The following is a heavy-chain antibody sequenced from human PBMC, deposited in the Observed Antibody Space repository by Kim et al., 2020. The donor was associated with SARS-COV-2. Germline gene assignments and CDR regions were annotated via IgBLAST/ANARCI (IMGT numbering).Heavy chain of an antibody. Sequence: ASVKVSCKASGYTFTSYGISWVRQAPGQGLEWMGWISAYNGNTNYAQKLQGRVTMTTDTSTSTAYMELRSLRSDDTAVYYCARVYSRITMVRGVIASPWFDPWGQGTLVTVSS. CDR3: ARVYSRITMVRGVIASPWFDP. J-gene: IGHJ5*02. CDR2: ISAYNGNT. D-gene: IGHD3-10*01. V-gene: IGHV1-18*01. CDR1: GYTFTSYG.